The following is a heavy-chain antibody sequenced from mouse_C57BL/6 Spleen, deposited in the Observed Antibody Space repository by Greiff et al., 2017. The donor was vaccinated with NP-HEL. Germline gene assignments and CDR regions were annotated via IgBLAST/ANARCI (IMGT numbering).Heavy chain of an antibody. CDR1: GYAFSSSW. CDR3: ARSESKWYFDV. J-gene: IGHJ1*03. V-gene: IGHV1-82*01. CDR2: IYPGDGDT. Sequence: QVQLKESGPELVKPGASVKISCKASGYAFSSSWMNWVKQRPGKGLEWIGRIYPGDGDTNYNGKFKGKATLTADKSSSTAYMQLSSLTSEDSAVYFCARSESKWYFDVWGTGTTVTVSS. D-gene: IGHD1-3*01.